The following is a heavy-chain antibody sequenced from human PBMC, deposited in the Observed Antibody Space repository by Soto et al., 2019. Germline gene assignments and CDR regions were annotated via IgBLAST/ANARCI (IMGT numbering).Heavy chain of an antibody. CDR3: AKKVNSGPGSQYFDY. CDR1: GFTFSSSA. Sequence: GGSLRLSCAASGFTFSSSAMSGVRRAPGKGLEWVSGFRTGGDDGTTYYADSVKGRFTISRDNSKNTLFLQMNSLRAEDTAIYYCAKKVNSGPGSQYFDYWGQGTLVTVSS. V-gene: IGHV3-23*01. D-gene: IGHD3-10*01. J-gene: IGHJ4*02. CDR2: FRTGGDDGTT.